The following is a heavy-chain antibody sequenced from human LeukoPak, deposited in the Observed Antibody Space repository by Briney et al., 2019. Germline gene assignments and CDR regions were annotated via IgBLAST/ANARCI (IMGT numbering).Heavy chain of an antibody. V-gene: IGHV3-23*01. Sequence: PGGSLRLSCITSGFVFEDYAVNWVRRAPGKGLEWVSGINGHGVSIYYADSVKGRFTISRNNSRNTVSLQINSLRAEDTAIYYCAKTSGYQIFYPIDVCGQGTTVTVSS. CDR3: AKTSGYQIFYPIDV. D-gene: IGHD2-8*01. CDR2: INGHGVSI. CDR1: GFVFEDYA. J-gene: IGHJ6*02.